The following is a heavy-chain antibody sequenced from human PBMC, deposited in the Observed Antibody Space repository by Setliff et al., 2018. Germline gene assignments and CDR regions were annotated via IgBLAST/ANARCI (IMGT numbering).Heavy chain of an antibody. Sequence: PGGSLRLSCAASGFTFSTYGMHWVRQAPGKGLEWVAFIWYDGSNKYYVDSVKGRFTVSRDNSKNTLYLQMNTLRTEDTAVYYCARDFRGGLLAATHNYNFWSGVKDVWGKGTTVTVSS. CDR1: GFTFSTYG. V-gene: IGHV3-30*02. J-gene: IGHJ6*04. CDR2: IWYDGSNK. CDR3: ARDFRGGLLAATHNYNFWSGVKDV. D-gene: IGHD3-3*01.